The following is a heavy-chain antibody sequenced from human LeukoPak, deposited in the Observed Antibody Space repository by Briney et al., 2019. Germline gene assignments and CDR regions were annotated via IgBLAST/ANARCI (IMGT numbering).Heavy chain of an antibody. J-gene: IGHJ3*02. CDR3: ARGNSQYYDFWSGYHPFDI. Sequence: SETLSLTCAVYGGSFSGYYWSWIRQPPGKGLEWIGEINHSGSTNYNPSLKSRVTISVDTSKNQFSLKLSSVTAADTAVYYCARGNSQYYDFWSGYHPFDIWGQGTMVTASS. CDR2: INHSGST. CDR1: GGSFSGYY. V-gene: IGHV4-34*01. D-gene: IGHD3-3*01.